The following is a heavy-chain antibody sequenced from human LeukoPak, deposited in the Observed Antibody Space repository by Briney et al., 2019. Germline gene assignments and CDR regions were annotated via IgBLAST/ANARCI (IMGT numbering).Heavy chain of an antibody. D-gene: IGHD1-14*01. J-gene: IGHJ1*01. V-gene: IGHV1-69*13. CDR2: IIPIFGTA. CDR1: GGTFSSYA. Sequence: SVKVSCKASGGTFSSYAISWVRQAPGQGLEWMGGIIPIFGTANYAQKFQGRVTITADESTSTAYMELSSLRSEDTAVYYCARGMEENNPYAENFQQWGPGTLGTVS. CDR3: ARGMEENNPYAENFQQ.